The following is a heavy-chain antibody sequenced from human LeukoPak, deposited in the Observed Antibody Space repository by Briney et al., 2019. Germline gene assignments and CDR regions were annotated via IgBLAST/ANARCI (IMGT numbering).Heavy chain of an antibody. CDR2: ISAYNGNT. D-gene: IGHD3-22*01. CDR3: ARDRGGGYYDSSGYRD. J-gene: IGHJ4*02. V-gene: IGHV1-18*01. Sequence: ASVKVSCKASGYTFTSYGISWVRQAPGQGLEWMGWISAYNGNTNYAQKLQGRVTMTTDTSTSTAYMELRSLRSDDTAVYYCARDRGGGYYDSSGYRDWGQGTLVTVSS. CDR1: GYTFTSYG.